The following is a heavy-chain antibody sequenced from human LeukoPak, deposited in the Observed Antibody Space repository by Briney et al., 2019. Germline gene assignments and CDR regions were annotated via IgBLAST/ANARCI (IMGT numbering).Heavy chain of an antibody. Sequence: GRSLRLSCAAPGFTFSSYGMHWVRQAPGKGLEWVAVISYDGSNKYYADSVKGRFTISRDNSKNTLYLQMNSLRAEDTAVYYCAKDFSVFSANEVIWDFFDYWGQGTLVTVSS. D-gene: IGHD3-16*02. J-gene: IGHJ4*02. CDR2: ISYDGSNK. CDR1: GFTFSSYG. CDR3: AKDFSVFSANEVIWDFFDY. V-gene: IGHV3-30*18.